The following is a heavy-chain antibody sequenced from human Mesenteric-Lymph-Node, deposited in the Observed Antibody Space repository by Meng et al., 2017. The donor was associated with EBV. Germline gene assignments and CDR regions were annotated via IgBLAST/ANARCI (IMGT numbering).Heavy chain of an antibody. Sequence: VQLQESGPGLEKPSGTLSLRCDVSGGSISSSNWWSWVRQPPGRGLEWIGEIYHNGITNYNPSLKSRVTISLDKSKNQFILKLSSVTAADTAVYYCARENPARGNWFDPWGQGALVTVSS. D-gene: IGHD3-10*01. CDR1: GGSISSSNW. J-gene: IGHJ5*02. V-gene: IGHV4-4*02. CDR2: IYHNGIT. CDR3: ARENPARGNWFDP.